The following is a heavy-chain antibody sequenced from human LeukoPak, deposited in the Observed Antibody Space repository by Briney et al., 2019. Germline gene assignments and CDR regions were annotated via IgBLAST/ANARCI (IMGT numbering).Heavy chain of an antibody. Sequence: ASVKLSCKTSGYTFTNYYMHWVRQAPGQGLEWMGIINPSGGRTSYARKFQGRVTMTRDTSTSIVYMELSSLRSEDTAVYYRAREGTRGSTHAFDIWGQGTIVTVSS. V-gene: IGHV1-46*01. CDR2: INPSGGRT. J-gene: IGHJ3*02. CDR1: GYTFTNYY. D-gene: IGHD1-7*01. CDR3: AREGTRGSTHAFDI.